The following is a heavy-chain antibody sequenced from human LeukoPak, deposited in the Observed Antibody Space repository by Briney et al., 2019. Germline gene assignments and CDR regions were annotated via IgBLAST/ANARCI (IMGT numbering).Heavy chain of an antibody. CDR2: INHSGST. Sequence: PSETLSLTCAVYGGSFSGYYWSWIRQPPGKGLEWIGEINHSGSTNYNPSLKSRVTISVDTSKNQFSLELSSVTAADTAVYYCARGVRGTDIVVVPRPNWFDPWGQGTLVTVSS. CDR1: GGSFSGYY. CDR3: ARGVRGTDIVVVPRPNWFDP. D-gene: IGHD2-2*01. J-gene: IGHJ5*02. V-gene: IGHV4-34*01.